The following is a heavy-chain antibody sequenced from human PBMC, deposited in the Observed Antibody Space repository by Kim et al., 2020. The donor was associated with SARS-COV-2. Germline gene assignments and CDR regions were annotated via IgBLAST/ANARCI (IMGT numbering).Heavy chain of an antibody. V-gene: IGHV1-2*06. CDR1: GYTFTGYY. CDR2: INPNSGGT. Sequence: ASVKVSCKASGYTFTGYYMHWVRQAPGQGLEWMGRINPNSGGTNYAQKFQGRVTMTRDTSISTAYMELSRLRSDDTAVYYCARAFSGPGSGPNRRAFDIWGQGTMVTVSS. D-gene: IGHD3-3*01. J-gene: IGHJ3*02. CDR3: ARAFSGPGSGPNRRAFDI.